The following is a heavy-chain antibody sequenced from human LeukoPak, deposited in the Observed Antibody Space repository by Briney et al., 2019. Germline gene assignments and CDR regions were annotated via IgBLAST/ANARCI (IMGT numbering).Heavy chain of an antibody. V-gene: IGHV4-34*01. J-gene: IGHJ4*02. CDR2: FNHNGIT. Sequence: SETLSLTCGVYGGSFSAYDYWIWIRQPPGKGLEWIGEFNHNGITSYNPSLKSRVTISIDTSKNQFSLKLNSVTAADTAVYYCARGNRRLGYYGSGSRLPFDSWGQGTLVTVSS. D-gene: IGHD3-10*01. CDR3: ARGNRRLGYYGSGSRLPFDS. CDR1: GGSFSAYDY.